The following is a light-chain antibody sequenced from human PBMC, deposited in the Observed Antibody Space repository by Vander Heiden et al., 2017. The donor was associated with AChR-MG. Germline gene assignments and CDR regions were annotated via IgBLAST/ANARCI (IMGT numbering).Light chain of an antibody. CDR1: NGHSNYV. V-gene: IGLV4-69*01. CDR3: QTWGTGIQWL. Sequence: QPALTQPPSASASLGGSVNLTCTLSNGHSNYVIAWHQQQPEKGPRYLMRFNGDGSHTKGDGIPDRFSGFSSGAEYYLTISSLQSEDEGDYYCQTWGTGIQWLFGGGTRLTVL. CDR2: FNGDGSH. J-gene: IGLJ3*02.